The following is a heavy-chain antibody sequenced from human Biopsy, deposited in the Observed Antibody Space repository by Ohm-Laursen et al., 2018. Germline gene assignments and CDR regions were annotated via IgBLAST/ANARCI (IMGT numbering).Heavy chain of an antibody. CDR2: IYYSGTT. CDR1: GGSISSYY. V-gene: IGHV4-59*08. Sequence: SDTLSLTCTVSGGSISSYYWNWIRQPPGKGLEWIGYIYYSGTTDYSPSLKSRVTISADRSKNQFSLKLTSVTAADTAMYYCARQEFATSPLDYWGQGSPVTVSS. J-gene: IGHJ4*02. CDR3: ARQEFATSPLDY. D-gene: IGHD3-10*01.